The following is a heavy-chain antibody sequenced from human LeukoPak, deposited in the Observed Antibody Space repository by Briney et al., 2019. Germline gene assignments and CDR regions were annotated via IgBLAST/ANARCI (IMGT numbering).Heavy chain of an antibody. V-gene: IGHV3-23*01. D-gene: IGHD6-19*01. Sequence: GGSLRLSCAASGFTFSSYAMSWVRQAPGKGLEWVSAISGSGGSTYYADSVKGRFTISRDNSKNTLYLQMNSLRAEDTAVYYCAKNALMFSSGWYYYYYMDVWGKGTTVTVSS. CDR3: AKNALMFSSGWYYYYYMDV. J-gene: IGHJ6*03. CDR2: ISGSGGST. CDR1: GFTFSSYA.